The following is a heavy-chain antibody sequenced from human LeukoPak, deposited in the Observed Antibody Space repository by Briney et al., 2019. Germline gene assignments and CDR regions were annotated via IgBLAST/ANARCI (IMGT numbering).Heavy chain of an antibody. CDR3: ARSGHGSGSYRFDP. D-gene: IGHD3-10*01. V-gene: IGHV1-2*02. Sequence: ASVKVSCKTSGDTFASHYMHWVRKAPGQGVEGLGWINPNSGDTNYAQTFQGRVTITRNTSIGTAYMELSRLTSDDTAVYYCARSGHGSGSYRFDPWGQGILVTVSS. CDR2: INPNSGDT. J-gene: IGHJ5*02. CDR1: GDTFASHY.